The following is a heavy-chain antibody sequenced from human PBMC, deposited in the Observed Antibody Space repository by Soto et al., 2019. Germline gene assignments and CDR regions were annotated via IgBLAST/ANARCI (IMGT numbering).Heavy chain of an antibody. CDR2: VIPIFGTT. CDR1: GGTFSDYG. CDR3: ARCMVRGLRQYNWVDT. J-gene: IGHJ5*02. D-gene: IGHD3-10*01. V-gene: IGHV1-69*01. Sequence: QVHLVQSGAEVQKPGSSVKVSCKASGGTFSDYGFIWVRQAPGEGLEWMGGVIPIFGTTSNAQRFQGRVTITADDSTSTVYMELSSLRSEDTAVYYCARCMVRGLRQYNWVDTWGRGTLVTVSS.